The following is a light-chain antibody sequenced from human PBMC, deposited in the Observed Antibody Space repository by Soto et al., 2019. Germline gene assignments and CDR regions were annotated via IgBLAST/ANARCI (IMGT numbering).Light chain of an antibody. CDR1: QSVSSN. V-gene: IGKV3-15*01. J-gene: IGKJ1*01. Sequence: EIVMTQSPATLSVSPGERATLSCRASQSVSSNLAWYQQKPGQAPRLLIYGASTRPTGIPARFSGSGSGTEFTLTISSLQSEDFAVYDCKHYNNWPRTLGQGTKVESK. CDR3: KHYNNWPRT. CDR2: GAS.